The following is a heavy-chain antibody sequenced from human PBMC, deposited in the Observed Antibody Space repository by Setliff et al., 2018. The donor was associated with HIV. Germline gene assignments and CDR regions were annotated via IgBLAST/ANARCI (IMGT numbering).Heavy chain of an antibody. J-gene: IGHJ3*02. CDR3: ARERIRGTFDI. CDR2: IGTSAGRS. CDR1: GFTFSSYA. V-gene: IGHV3-23*01. D-gene: IGHD1-26*01. Sequence: GGSLRLSCAASGFTFSSYAMSWVRQAPGKGLEWVSTIGTSAGRSYYADSVKGRFTISRDNSENTLYLQMNSLRADDTAVYYCARERIRGTFDIWGQGTMVTVSS.